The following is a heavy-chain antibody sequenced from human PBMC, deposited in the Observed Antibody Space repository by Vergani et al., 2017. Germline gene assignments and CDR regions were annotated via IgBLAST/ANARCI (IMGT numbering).Heavy chain of an antibody. Sequence: EVQLVESGGGLVKPGGSLRLSCAASGFTFSTYSMNWVRQAPGKGLELVSSISSSSSYIYYADSVKGRFTISRDNAKNSLYLQMNSLRAEDTAVYYCARVYGGNPYWYFDLWGRGTLVTVSS. CDR3: ARVYGGNPYWYFDL. D-gene: IGHD4-23*01. J-gene: IGHJ2*01. CDR2: ISSSSSYI. V-gene: IGHV3-21*01. CDR1: GFTFSTYS.